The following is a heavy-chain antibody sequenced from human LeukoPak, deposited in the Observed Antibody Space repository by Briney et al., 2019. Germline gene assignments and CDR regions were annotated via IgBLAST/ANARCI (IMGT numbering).Heavy chain of an antibody. CDR2: ISSSSSTI. CDR3: ARDQESIAAAHDY. Sequence: GVTLRLSCAASGFTFSSCSMIWVRQAPGKGLEWVIYISSSSSTIYYADSVKGRFTISRDNAKNSLYLQMNSLRDEDTAVYYCARDQESIAAAHDYWGQGTLVTVSS. V-gene: IGHV3-48*02. CDR1: GFTFSSCS. J-gene: IGHJ4*02. D-gene: IGHD6-13*01.